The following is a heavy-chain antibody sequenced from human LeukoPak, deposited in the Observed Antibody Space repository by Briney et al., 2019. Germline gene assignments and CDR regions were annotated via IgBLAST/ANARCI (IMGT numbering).Heavy chain of an antibody. CDR3: ARANDYDSSGYYYAHAFDI. Sequence: SETLSLTCTVSGGSISSYYWSWIRQPPGKGLEWIGDIYYSGSTNYNPSLKSRVTISVDTSKNQFSLKLSSVTAADTAVYYCARANDYDSSGYYYAHAFDIWGQGTMVTVSS. J-gene: IGHJ3*02. CDR2: IYYSGST. CDR1: GGSISSYY. D-gene: IGHD3-22*01. V-gene: IGHV4-59*01.